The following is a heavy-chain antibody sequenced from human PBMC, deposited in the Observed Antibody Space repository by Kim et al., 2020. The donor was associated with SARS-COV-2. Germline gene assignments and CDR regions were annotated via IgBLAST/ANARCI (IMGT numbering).Heavy chain of an antibody. CDR3: ARMVVAARGFDY. CDR1: GGSISSGGYY. CDR2: IYYSGSA. Sequence: SETLSLTCTVPGGSISSGGYYWSWIRQHPGKGLEWIGYIYYSGSAYYNPSLKSRVTISVDTSKNQFSLKLSSVTDADTAVYYCARMVVAARGFDYWGQGTLVTVSS. J-gene: IGHJ4*02. D-gene: IGHD2-15*01. V-gene: IGHV4-31*03.